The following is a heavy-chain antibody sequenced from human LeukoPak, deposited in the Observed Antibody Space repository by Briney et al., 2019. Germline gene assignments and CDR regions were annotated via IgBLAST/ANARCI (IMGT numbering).Heavy chain of an antibody. D-gene: IGHD6-13*01. CDR3: ARDMWQQFDWFDP. CDR1: GYTFTAYY. V-gene: IGHV1-2*02. CDR2: INPNTGDT. J-gene: IGHJ5*02. Sequence: ASVKVSCKTSGYTFTAYYMHWVRQAPGQGLEWMGWINPNTGDTRSAERFQGRVTMTRDSSITTIYLELTRLTSDDTAVYYCARDMWQQFDWFDPWGQGTLVTVS.